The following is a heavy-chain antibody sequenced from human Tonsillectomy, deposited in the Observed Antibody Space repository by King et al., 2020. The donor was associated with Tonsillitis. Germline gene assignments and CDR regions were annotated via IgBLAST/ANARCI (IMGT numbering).Heavy chain of an antibody. J-gene: IGHJ4*02. D-gene: IGHD2-21*02. CDR1: GASVSNYQ. CDR3: VRSVGTGYNDPFFDY. V-gene: IGHV4-59*08. CDR2: IYYTGTT. Sequence: QLQESGPGLVKPSETLSLTCTVSGASVSNYQWSWIRQPPGKEPEWIGYIYYTGTTKYNPSLKSRVTMSIDTSKNQFYLKLTPLTATDTAVYYCVRSVGTGYNDPFFDYWGPGTLVSVSS.